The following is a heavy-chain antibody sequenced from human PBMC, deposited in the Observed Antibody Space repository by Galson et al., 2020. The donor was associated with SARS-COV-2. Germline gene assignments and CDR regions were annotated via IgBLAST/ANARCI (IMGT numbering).Heavy chain of an antibody. Sequence: SETLSFTCAVSGGSISSGGYSWSWIRQPPGKGLEWIGYIYHSGSTYYNPSLKSRVTISVDRSKNQFSLKLSSVTAADTAVYYCARDYGSGSYNYGMDVWGQGTTVTVSS. CDR1: GGSISSGGYS. D-gene: IGHD3-10*01. V-gene: IGHV4-30-2*01. J-gene: IGHJ6*02. CDR3: ARDYGSGSYNYGMDV. CDR2: IYHSGST.